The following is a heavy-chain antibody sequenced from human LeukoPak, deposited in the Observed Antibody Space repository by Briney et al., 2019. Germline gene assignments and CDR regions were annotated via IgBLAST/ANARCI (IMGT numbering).Heavy chain of an antibody. Sequence: SETLSLTCIVSGFSTSADYYWGWIRQPPGKGLEWIGNVRHGGDTNYNPSLGSRVSVSVDVSTNQVSLRLSSVTAADTAMYYCGRDWNRGYGGEFWGQGTLVIVSS. CDR3: GRDWNRGYGGEF. J-gene: IGHJ1*01. V-gene: IGHV4-38-2*02. CDR1: GFSTSADYY. CDR2: VRHGGDT. D-gene: IGHD3-22*01.